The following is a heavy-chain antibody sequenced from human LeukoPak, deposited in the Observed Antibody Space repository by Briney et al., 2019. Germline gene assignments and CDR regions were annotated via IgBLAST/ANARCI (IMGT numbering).Heavy chain of an antibody. J-gene: IGHJ6*02. CDR3: AKGYYGGNSSGFRNGMDV. CDR2: ISWNSGSI. CDR1: GFTFDDHA. V-gene: IGHV3-9*01. D-gene: IGHD4-23*01. Sequence: GGSLRLSCAASGFTFDDHAMHWVRQAPGKGLEWVSGISWNSGSIGYADSVKGRFTISRDNAKNSLYLQMNSLRAEDTALYYCAKGYYGGNSSGFRNGMDVWGQGTTVTVSS.